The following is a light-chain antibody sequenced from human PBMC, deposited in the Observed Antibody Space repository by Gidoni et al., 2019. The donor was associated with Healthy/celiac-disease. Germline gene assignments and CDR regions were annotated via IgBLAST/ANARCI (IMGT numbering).Light chain of an antibody. V-gene: IGKV3-15*01. CDR3: QQYNTWPLT. Sequence: EIVMTQSPATLSVSPGERATLSCRASQSVSSNLAWYQQKPGQAPRLLIYGASTRATGIPARFSGSVSGTEFTLTISSLQSEDFAVYSCQQYNTWPLTFGGGTKVEIK. CDR1: QSVSSN. J-gene: IGKJ4*01. CDR2: GAS.